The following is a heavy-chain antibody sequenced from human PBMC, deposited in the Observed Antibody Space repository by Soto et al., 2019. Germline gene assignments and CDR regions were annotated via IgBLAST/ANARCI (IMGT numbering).Heavy chain of an antibody. D-gene: IGHD3-10*01. J-gene: IGHJ5*02. CDR2: IYYSGST. CDR1: GGSISSYY. CDR3: ARVFRGDYYGSGTGWFDP. Sequence: SETLSLTCTVSGGSISSYYWSWIRQPPGKGLEWIGYIYYSGSTNYNPSLKSRVTISVDTSKNQFSLKLSSVTAADTAVYYCARVFRGDYYGSGTGWFDPWGQGTLVTVSS. V-gene: IGHV4-59*01.